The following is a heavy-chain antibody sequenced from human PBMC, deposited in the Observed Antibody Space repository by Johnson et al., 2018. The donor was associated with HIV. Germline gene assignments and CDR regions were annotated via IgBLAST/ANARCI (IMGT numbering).Heavy chain of an antibody. J-gene: IGHJ3*02. Sequence: QVQLVESGGGLVQPGGSLRLSCAASGFTFSSYAMHWVRQAPGKGLEWVVVISNDGSNKYYADSVKGRFTISRDNSKNTLYVQMNSLRAEDTAVYYCATVEMASHDAFDIWGQGTMVTVSS. CDR1: GFTFSSYA. D-gene: IGHD5-24*01. CDR2: ISNDGSNK. CDR3: ATVEMASHDAFDI. V-gene: IGHV3-30-3*01.